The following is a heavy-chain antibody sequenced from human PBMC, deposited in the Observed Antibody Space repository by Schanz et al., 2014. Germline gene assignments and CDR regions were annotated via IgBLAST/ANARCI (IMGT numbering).Heavy chain of an antibody. Sequence: QVQLVESGGGLVKPGGSLRLSCAASGFIFNDYYMNWIRQAPGKGLEWLSYISRDGTTSYYADSMKGRFTISRDNAKNTLYLQMNSLRAEDTAVYYCARDPGGTKTHGLWGQGTLVTVSS. D-gene: IGHD2-15*01. J-gene: IGHJ4*02. CDR3: ARDPGGTKTHGL. CDR1: GFIFNDYY. V-gene: IGHV3-11*04. CDR2: ISRDGTTS.